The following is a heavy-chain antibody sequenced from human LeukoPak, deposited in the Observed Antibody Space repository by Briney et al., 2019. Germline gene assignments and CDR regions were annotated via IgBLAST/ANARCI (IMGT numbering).Heavy chain of an antibody. CDR1: GFIFSNYG. V-gene: IGHV3-23*01. CDR2: IGDNADRN. Sequence: GGSLRLSCAASGFIFSNYGMTWVRQAPGKGLEWVSTIGDNADRNFYAASVKGRFTISRDNSKNTLYLQMNSLRAEDTAVYYCAKELLNRGGIHFDYWGQGTLVTVSS. CDR3: AKELLNRGGIHFDY. J-gene: IGHJ4*02. D-gene: IGHD1-14*01.